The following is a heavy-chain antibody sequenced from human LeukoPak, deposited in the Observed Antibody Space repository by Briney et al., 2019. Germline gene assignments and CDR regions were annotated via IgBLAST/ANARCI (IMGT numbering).Heavy chain of an antibody. J-gene: IGHJ4*02. D-gene: IGHD3-9*01. Sequence: ASVKVSCKASGYTFTDYHIHWVRQAPGQGLEWMGWINPNSGGTNYAQKFQGRVTMTRDTSISTAYMELSRLRSDDTAVYYCARELRYFDWNTFDYWGQGTLVTVSS. V-gene: IGHV1-2*02. CDR2: INPNSGGT. CDR3: ARELRYFDWNTFDY. CDR1: GYTFTDYH.